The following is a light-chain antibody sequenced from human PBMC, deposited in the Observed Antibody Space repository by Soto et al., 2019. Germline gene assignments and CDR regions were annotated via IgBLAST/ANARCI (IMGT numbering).Light chain of an antibody. V-gene: IGKV3-11*01. Sequence: EIVLTQSPASLSLSPGERATLSCRASQSIDSYLVWYQQKPGQAPRLLIFGASNRATGIPARFSGSGSGTDFTLTINSLEPEDFAVYYCQQRSSWHITFGQGTRLEIK. CDR3: QQRSSWHIT. CDR1: QSIDSY. CDR2: GAS. J-gene: IGKJ5*01.